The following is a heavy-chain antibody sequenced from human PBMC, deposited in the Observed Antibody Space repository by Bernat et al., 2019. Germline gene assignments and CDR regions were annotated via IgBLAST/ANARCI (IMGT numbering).Heavy chain of an antibody. V-gene: IGHV3-48*02. Sequence: EVQLVESGGGLVKPGGSLRLSCAASGFTFSSYSMNWVRQAPGKGLEWVSYISSSSSTIYYADSVKGRFTISRDNAKNSLYLQMNSLRDEDTAVYYCASIPRSGSPKYFDYWGQGTLVTVSS. J-gene: IGHJ4*02. CDR2: ISSSSSTI. CDR1: GFTFSSYS. CDR3: ASIPRSGSPKYFDY. D-gene: IGHD6-25*01.